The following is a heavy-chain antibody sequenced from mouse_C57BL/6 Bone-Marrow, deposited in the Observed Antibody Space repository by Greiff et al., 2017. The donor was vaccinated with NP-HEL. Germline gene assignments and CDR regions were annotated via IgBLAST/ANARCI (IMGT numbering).Heavy chain of an antibody. CDR1: GYTFTSYW. D-gene: IGHD1-1*01. CDR2: IDPNSGGT. CDR3: ARYYYGSRGWYFDV. Sequence: VQLQQPGADLVKPGASVKLSCKASGYTFTSYWMHWVKQRPGRGLEWIGRIDPNSGGTKFNEKFKTKATPTVDKPSSTAYMQLSSLTSEDSAVYYCARYYYGSRGWYFDVWGTGTTVTVSS. J-gene: IGHJ1*03. V-gene: IGHV1-72*01.